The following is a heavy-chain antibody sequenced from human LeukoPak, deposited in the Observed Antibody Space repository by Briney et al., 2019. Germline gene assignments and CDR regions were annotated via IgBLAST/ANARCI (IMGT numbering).Heavy chain of an antibody. Sequence: GGSLRLSCAASGFTFSSYAMTWVRQAPGKGLEWVSAISGSGGSTYYADSVKGRFTISRDNSKNTLYLQMNSLRAEDTAVYYCAKVPYIAAARPAGYWGQGTLVTVSS. D-gene: IGHD6-13*01. CDR1: GFTFSSYA. CDR3: AKVPYIAAARPAGY. J-gene: IGHJ4*02. CDR2: ISGSGGST. V-gene: IGHV3-23*01.